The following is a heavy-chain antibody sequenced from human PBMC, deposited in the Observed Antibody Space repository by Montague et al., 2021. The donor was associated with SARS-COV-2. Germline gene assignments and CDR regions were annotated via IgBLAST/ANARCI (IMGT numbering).Heavy chain of an antibody. CDR1: GGSISSDNW. J-gene: IGHJ5*02. Sequence: SETPSLTCAVSGGSISSDNWWSWVRQSPGKGLEWIGEIFHSGSTNYNPSLKSRVTMSVDKSKNDFSLKLSPVTAADTAMYYCARRITMVRGVTKRNNWFDPWGRGILVTVSS. CDR2: IFHSGST. D-gene: IGHD3-10*01. V-gene: IGHV4-4*02. CDR3: ARRITMVRGVTKRNNWFDP.